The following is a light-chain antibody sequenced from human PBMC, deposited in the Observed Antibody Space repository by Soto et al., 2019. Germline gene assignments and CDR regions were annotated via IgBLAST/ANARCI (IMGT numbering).Light chain of an antibody. CDR3: RSYAGIHNVGV. CDR1: SSDVGGYKY. CDR2: EVN. Sequence: QSALTQPPSASGSPGQSVTISCTGTSSDVGGYKYVSWYQQHPGKAPKLMIFEVNKRPSGVPDRFSGSKTGNTASLTVSGLQAEDEVDYYCRSYAGIHNVGVFGTGTKLTVL. V-gene: IGLV2-8*01. J-gene: IGLJ1*01.